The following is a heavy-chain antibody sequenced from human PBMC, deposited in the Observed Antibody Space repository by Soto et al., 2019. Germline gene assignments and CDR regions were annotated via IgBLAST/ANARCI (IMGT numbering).Heavy chain of an antibody. V-gene: IGHV3-23*01. CDR2: IRGSGGST. J-gene: IGHJ4*02. CDR1: GFTFSSYA. CDR3: AKEARGAGVYSSSASYYFDY. Sequence: PGGSLRLSCAASGFTFSSYAMSWVRQAPGKGLEWASAIRGSGGSTYYADSVKGRFTISRDNSKNTLYLQMNSLRAEDTAVYYCAKEARGAGVYSSSASYYFDYWGQGTLVTVSS. D-gene: IGHD6-6*01.